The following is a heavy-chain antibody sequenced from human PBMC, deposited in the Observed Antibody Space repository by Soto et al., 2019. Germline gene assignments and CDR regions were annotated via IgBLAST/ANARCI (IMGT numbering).Heavy chain of an antibody. CDR1: GDSINSRY. D-gene: IGHD3-10*01. CDR2: IDYVGST. CDR3: VGQRGNYFDF. J-gene: IGHJ4*02. V-gene: IGHV4-59*11. Sequence: SETLSLTCSVSGDSINSRYWSWIRQPPGKGLEWIGYIDYVGSTNYAPSLQSRVTMSVDTSKNQVSLKLRYVTAADTAVYYCVGQRGNYFDFWGQGTLVTVSS.